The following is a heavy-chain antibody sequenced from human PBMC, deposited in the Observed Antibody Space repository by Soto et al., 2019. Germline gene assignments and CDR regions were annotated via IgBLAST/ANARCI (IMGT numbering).Heavy chain of an antibody. CDR2: TYYRSRWYN. V-gene: IGHV6-1*01. CDR1: GDSVSSNSAA. D-gene: IGHD1-7*01. Sequence: PSQTLSLTCAISGDSVSSNSAAWNWIRQSPSRGLEWLGRTYYRSRWYNDYAVSVKSRITVNPDTSRNQFSLHLNSVTPEDTAVYYGAGTTSLQWYYMDVWAKRTTVTVSS. CDR3: AGTTSLQWYYMDV. J-gene: IGHJ6*03.